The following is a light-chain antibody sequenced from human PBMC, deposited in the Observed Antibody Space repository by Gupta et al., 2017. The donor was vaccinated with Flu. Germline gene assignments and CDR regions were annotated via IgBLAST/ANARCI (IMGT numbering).Light chain of an antibody. J-gene: IGKJ2*03. CDR2: GAS. V-gene: IGKV3-20*01. CDR1: QSVSSSY. CDR3: QQYGSSHPHLYS. Sequence: EIVLTQSPGTLSLSPGERATLSCRASQSVSSSYLAWYQQKPGQAPRLLIYGASSRATGIPDRFSGSGSGTDFTLTISRLEPEECAVYYCQQYGSSHPHLYSFGQGTKLEIK.